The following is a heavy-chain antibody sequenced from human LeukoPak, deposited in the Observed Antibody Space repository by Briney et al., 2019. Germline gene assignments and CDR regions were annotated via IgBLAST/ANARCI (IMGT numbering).Heavy chain of an antibody. CDR2: IYYSGST. D-gene: IGHD6-19*01. Sequence: PSETLSLTCTVSGGSISSYYWSWIRQPPGKGLEWIGYIYYSGSTNYNPSLKSRVTISVDTSKNQFPLKLSSVTAADTAVYYCARHWGSSGWRDAFDIWGQGTMVTVSS. CDR3: ARHWGSSGWRDAFDI. V-gene: IGHV4-59*08. J-gene: IGHJ3*02. CDR1: GGSISSYY.